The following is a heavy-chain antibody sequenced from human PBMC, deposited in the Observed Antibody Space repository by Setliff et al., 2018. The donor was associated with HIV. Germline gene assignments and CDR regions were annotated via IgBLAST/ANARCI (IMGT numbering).Heavy chain of an antibody. CDR2: IKQDGSEK. J-gene: IGHJ6*03. V-gene: IGHV3-7*01. CDR1: GFSLSYYR. Sequence: GGSLRLSCAASGFSLSYYRMNWVRQAPGRGLEWVANIKQDGSEKYYEDSVQGRFTISRDNSKNTLYLQMNSLRAEDTAVYHCAKDRNPWDSSYYMDVWGKGTTVTVYS. D-gene: IGHD1-26*01. CDR3: AKDRNPWDSSYYMDV.